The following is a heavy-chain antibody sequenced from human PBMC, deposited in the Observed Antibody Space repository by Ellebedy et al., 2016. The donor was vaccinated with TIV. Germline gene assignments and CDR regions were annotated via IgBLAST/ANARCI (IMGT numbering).Heavy chain of an antibody. J-gene: IGHJ4*02. V-gene: IGHV4-30-4*02. Sequence: MPSETLSLTCTVSGGSISSGDYYWSLIRQPPGKGLEWIGYIYYSGSTYYNPSLKSRVTILLDKSNNQLSLKLSSVTAADTAVYYCARAVVAYCGGDCYLGGEIDYWGQGTLVTVSS. CDR1: GGSISSGDYY. D-gene: IGHD2-21*02. CDR3: ARAVVAYCGGDCYLGGEIDY. CDR2: IYYSGST.